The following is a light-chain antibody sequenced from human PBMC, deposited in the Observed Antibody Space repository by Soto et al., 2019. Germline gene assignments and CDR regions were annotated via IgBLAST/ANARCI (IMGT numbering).Light chain of an antibody. CDR2: AAS. J-gene: IGKJ2*02. CDR1: QGISSY. V-gene: IGKV1-8*01. Sequence: AIRMTQSPSSLSASTGDRVTITCRASQGISSYLAWYQQKPGKAPKLLIYAASTSQSGVPSRFSGSGSGTDFTLTISCLQSEDFATYYCQQYYSYPSCTFGQGTKLEIK. CDR3: QQYYSYPSCT.